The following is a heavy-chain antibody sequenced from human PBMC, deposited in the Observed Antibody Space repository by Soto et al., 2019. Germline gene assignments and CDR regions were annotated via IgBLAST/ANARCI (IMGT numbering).Heavy chain of an antibody. D-gene: IGHD3-3*01. J-gene: IGHJ6*02. Sequence: ASVKVSCKASGYTFTSYDISWVRQAPGQGLEWMGWISTYNGNTNSAQKLQGRVTMTTDTSTSTAYMELRSLRSDDTAVYYCARDRVDFWSGYRSPPYGMDVWGQGTTVTVSS. V-gene: IGHV1-18*01. CDR1: GYTFTSYD. CDR3: ARDRVDFWSGYRSPPYGMDV. CDR2: ISTYNGNT.